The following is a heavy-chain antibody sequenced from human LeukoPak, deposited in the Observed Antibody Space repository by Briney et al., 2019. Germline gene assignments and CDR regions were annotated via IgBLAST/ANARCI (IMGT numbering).Heavy chain of an antibody. J-gene: IGHJ4*02. Sequence: PGGSLRLSXAASGFTFSSYAMSWVRQAPGKGLEWVSAISGSGGSTYYADSVKGRFTISRDNSKNTLYLQMNSLRAEDTAVYYCANSLDYGGKKYFDYWGQATLVTVSS. CDR3: ANSLDYGGKKYFDY. V-gene: IGHV3-23*01. D-gene: IGHD4-23*01. CDR2: ISGSGGST. CDR1: GFTFSSYA.